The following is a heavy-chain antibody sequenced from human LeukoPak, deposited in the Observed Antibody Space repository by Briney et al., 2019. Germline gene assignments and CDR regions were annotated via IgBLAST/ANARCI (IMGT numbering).Heavy chain of an antibody. CDR1: GFTFDDYA. J-gene: IGHJ6*03. D-gene: IGHD4-17*01. Sequence: PGRSLRLSCAASGFTFDDYAMHWVRQAPGKGLEWVSAISGSGGSTYYADSVKGRFTISRDNSKNTLYLQMNSLRAEDTAVYYCAKVYGDYGPEADYYYYYMDVWGKGTTVTISS. V-gene: IGHV3-23*01. CDR3: AKVYGDYGPEADYYYYYMDV. CDR2: ISGSGGST.